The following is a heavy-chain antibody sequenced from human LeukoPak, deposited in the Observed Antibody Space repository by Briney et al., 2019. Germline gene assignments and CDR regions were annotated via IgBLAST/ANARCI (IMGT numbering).Heavy chain of an antibody. Sequence: GAPVNVSCKASGGTFSSYAISWVRQAPGQGVEGMGVIIPIFGTANYAQKFQGRVTITTDESTSTAYMELSSLRSEDTAVYYCATISGAAGTEDTDFDYWGQGTLVTVSS. J-gene: IGHJ4*02. CDR2: IIPIFGTA. V-gene: IGHV1-69*05. CDR1: GGTFSSYA. D-gene: IGHD6-13*01. CDR3: ATISGAAGTEDTDFDY.